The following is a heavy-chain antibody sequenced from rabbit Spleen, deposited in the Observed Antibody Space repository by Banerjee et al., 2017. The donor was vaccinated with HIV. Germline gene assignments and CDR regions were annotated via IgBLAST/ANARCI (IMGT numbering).Heavy chain of an antibody. CDR3: ARDTSSSFSSYGMDL. CDR2: IEAGSSGFT. CDR1: GVSFSVSSY. Sequence: QEQLVESGGGLVQPEGSLTLTCKASGVSFSVSSYMCWVRQAPGKGLEWIACIEAGSSGFTYFATWAKGRFTISKASSTAVTLQMTRLTAADTATYFCARDTSSSFSSYGMDLWGPGTLVTVS. J-gene: IGHJ6*01. D-gene: IGHD1-1*01. V-gene: IGHV1S45*01.